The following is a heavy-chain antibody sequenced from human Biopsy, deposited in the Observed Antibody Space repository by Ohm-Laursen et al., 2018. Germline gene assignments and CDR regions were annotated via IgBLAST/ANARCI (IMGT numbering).Heavy chain of an antibody. CDR2: IYYSGTT. CDR1: GGSVSSGGFY. J-gene: IGHJ5*01. CDR3: ARDRDRRGWFDP. V-gene: IGHV4-61*08. D-gene: IGHD1-14*01. Sequence: GTLSLTCTVSGGSVSSGGFYWSWIRQHPGKGLEWIGYIYYSGTTCYNPSLKSRVTMSVDTSKNKFSLRVSSVTAADPAVYYCARDRDRRGWFDPWGQGTTVTVSS.